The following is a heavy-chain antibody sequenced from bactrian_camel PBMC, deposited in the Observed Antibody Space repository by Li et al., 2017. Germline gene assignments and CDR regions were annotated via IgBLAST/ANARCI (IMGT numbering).Heavy chain of an antibody. D-gene: IGHD1*01. CDR1: GYTYSRYC. J-gene: IGHJ6*01. CDR3: AADEPFCRFAVRGGTPATRHFTS. V-gene: IGHV3S59*01. CDR2: MDDSGTTT. Sequence: VQLVESGGGSVQAGGSLRLSCAASGYTYSRYCMGWFRQAPGKEREGLVAMDDSGTTTPYADSVAGRFTISRDNDKHTLHLQMNDLKPEGTALYYCAADEPFCRFAVRGGTPATRHFTSWGQGTQVTVS.